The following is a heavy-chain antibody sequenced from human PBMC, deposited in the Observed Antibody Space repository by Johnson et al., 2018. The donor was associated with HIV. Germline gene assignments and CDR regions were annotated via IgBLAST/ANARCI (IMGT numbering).Heavy chain of an antibody. CDR2: IRSKANSYAT. CDR1: GFTFSGSA. V-gene: IGHV3-73*02. D-gene: IGHD6-13*01. Sequence: VQLVESGGGLVQPGGSLKLSCAASGFTFSGSAMHWVRQASGKGLEWVGRIRSKANSYATAYAAPVKGRFTISRDDSRNTAYLQMNSLKTEDTAVYYCAKDRGYSSSWYGDAFDIWGQGTMVTVSS. CDR3: AKDRGYSSSWYGDAFDI. J-gene: IGHJ3*02.